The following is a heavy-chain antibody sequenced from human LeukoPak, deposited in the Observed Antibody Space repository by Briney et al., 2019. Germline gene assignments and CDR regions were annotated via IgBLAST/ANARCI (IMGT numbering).Heavy chain of an antibody. V-gene: IGHV4-39*01. CDR2: IYYSGNT. CDR1: GDFISSSSYY. CDR3: ARGERAYIVAVTLFDY. Sequence: SETLSLTCTVCGDFISSSSYYCGWIRQPPGKGLEWIGSIYYSGNTYYNPSLKSRVTISAVTSKNQFSLKLSSVTAADTAVYYCARGERAYIVAVTLFDYWGQGTLVTVSS. J-gene: IGHJ4*02. D-gene: IGHD5-12*01.